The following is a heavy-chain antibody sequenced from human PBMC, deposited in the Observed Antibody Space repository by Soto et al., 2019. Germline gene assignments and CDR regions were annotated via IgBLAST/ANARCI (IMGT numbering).Heavy chain of an antibody. CDR3: ASSAPDYYYDSSGFDN. Sequence: PSETLSLTCTVSGGSISGYYWSWIRQPPGKGLEWIGDIYYSGSTNYKPSLKSRVTILVDTSKNQFSLKLSSVTAADTAVYYCASSAPDYYYDSSGFDNWGQGALVTVSS. CDR1: GGSISGYY. J-gene: IGHJ4*02. CDR2: IYYSGST. V-gene: IGHV4-59*01. D-gene: IGHD3-22*01.